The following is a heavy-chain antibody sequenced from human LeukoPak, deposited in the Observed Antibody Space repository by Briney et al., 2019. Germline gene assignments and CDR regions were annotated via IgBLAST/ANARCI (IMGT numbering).Heavy chain of an antibody. D-gene: IGHD6-13*01. CDR1: GFTFSSYA. V-gene: IGHV3-23*01. CDR3: AKDAARVDYYYYGMDV. J-gene: IGHJ6*02. CDR2: ISGSGGST. Sequence: PGGSLRLSCAASGFTFSSYAMSWVRQAPGKGLEWVSAISGSGGSTYYADSVKGRFTISRDNSKNTLYLQMNSRRAEDTAVYYCAKDAARVDYYYYGMDVWGQGTTVTVSS.